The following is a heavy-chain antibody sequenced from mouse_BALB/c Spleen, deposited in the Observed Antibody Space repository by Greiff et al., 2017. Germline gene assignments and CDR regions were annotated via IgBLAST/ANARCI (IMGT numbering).Heavy chain of an antibody. D-gene: IGHD2-2*01. CDR1: GYTFSSYW. V-gene: IGHV1-9*01. J-gene: IGHJ2*01. Sequence: QVQLQQSGAELMKPGASVKLSCKATGYTFSSYWIEWVKQRPGHGLEWIGEILPGSGSTNYNEKFKGKATFTADTSSNTAYMQLSSLTSEDSAVYYCATMGGYDRDYYIDYWGQGTTLTVSS. CDR2: ILPGSGST. CDR3: ATMGGYDRDYYIDY.